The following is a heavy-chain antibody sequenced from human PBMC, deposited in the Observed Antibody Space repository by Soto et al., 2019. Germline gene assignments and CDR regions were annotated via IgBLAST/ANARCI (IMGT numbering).Heavy chain of an antibody. V-gene: IGHV1-3*05. D-gene: IGHD6-13*01. CDR1: GYTFTSYA. Sequence: QVQLVQSGAEEKKPGASVKVSCKASGYTFTSYAFHWARQAPGQRLEWMGWINAGNGNTKYSQKFQGRVTITRDTSASTAYMELSSLRAEDTAVYYCARGGDSNCWWGNWFDPWGQGTLVTVSS. CDR3: ARGGDSNCWWGNWFDP. J-gene: IGHJ5*02. CDR2: INAGNGNT.